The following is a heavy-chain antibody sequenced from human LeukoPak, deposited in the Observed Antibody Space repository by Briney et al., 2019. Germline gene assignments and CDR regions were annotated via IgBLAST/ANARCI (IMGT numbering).Heavy chain of an antibody. Sequence: GGSLRLSCSASGFTFSSYTMHWVRQAPGKGLEYVSGISSNGGNTYYADSVKGRFTISKDNSKNTLYLQMSSLRAEDTAVYYCVKDGGGYYDSSGYFDYWGQGTLVTVSS. V-gene: IGHV3-64D*09. CDR2: ISSNGGNT. CDR1: GFTFSSYT. CDR3: VKDGGGYYDSSGYFDY. D-gene: IGHD3-22*01. J-gene: IGHJ4*02.